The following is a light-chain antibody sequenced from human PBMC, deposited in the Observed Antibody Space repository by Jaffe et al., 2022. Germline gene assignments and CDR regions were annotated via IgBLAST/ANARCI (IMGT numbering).Light chain of an antibody. CDR1: QSVSSSY. CDR2: GAS. J-gene: IGKJ3*01. V-gene: IGKV3-20*01. Sequence: EIVLTQSPGTLSLSPGERATLSCRASQSVSSSYLAWYQQKPGQAPRLLIYGASSRATGIPDRFSGSGSATDYTLTISRLEPEDFAVYYCQVYGSSSFTFGPGTKVYIK. CDR3: QVYGSSSFT.